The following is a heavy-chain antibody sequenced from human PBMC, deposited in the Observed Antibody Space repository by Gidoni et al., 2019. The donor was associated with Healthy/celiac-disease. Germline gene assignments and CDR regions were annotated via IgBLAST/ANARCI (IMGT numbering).Heavy chain of an antibody. CDR2: IYYSGST. CDR3: ARHSSNTMIVVTLIDY. CDR1: GGSISSRSYY. Sequence: QLQLQESGPGLVQPSETLSLTCTVSGGSISSRSYYWGWIRQPPGKGLEWIGSIYYSGSTYYNPSLKSRVTISVDTSKNQFSLKLSSVTAADTAVYYCARHSSNTMIVVTLIDYWGQGTLVTVSS. J-gene: IGHJ4*02. V-gene: IGHV4-39*01. D-gene: IGHD3-22*01.